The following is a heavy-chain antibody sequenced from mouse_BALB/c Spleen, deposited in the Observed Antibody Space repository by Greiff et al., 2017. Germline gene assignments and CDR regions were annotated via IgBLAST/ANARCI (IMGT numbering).Heavy chain of an antibody. D-gene: IGHD2-1*01. CDR2: IDPANGNT. J-gene: IGHJ4*01. CDR3: ARVYYGYAMDY. V-gene: IGHV14-3*02. CDR1: GFNIKDTY. Sequence: EVKVVESGAELVKPGASVKLSCTASGFNIKDTYMHWVKQRPEQGLEWIGRIDPANGNTKYDPKFQGKATITADTSSNTAYLQLSSLTSEDTAVYYCARVYYGYAMDYWGQGTSVTVSS.